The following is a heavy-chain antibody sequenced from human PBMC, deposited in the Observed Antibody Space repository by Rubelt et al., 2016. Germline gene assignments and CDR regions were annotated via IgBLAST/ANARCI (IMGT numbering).Heavy chain of an antibody. CDR2: IYYSGSA. J-gene: IGHJ4*02. Sequence: VQLQESGPGLVKPSETLSLTCTVSGGSISSYYWSWIRQPPGKGLEWIGYIYYSGSANYNPSLKSRVTISVDTSKNQFSLKLSSVTATDTAVYYCARFGVSPDYPVDFWGQGTLVSVSS. V-gene: IGHV4-59*08. D-gene: IGHD3-3*01. CDR3: ARFGVSPDYPVDF. CDR1: GGSISSYY.